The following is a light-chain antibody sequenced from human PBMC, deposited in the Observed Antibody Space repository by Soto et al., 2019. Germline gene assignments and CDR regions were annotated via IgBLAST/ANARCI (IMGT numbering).Light chain of an antibody. V-gene: IGLV2-14*01. Sequence: QSALTQPASVSGSPGQSIAISFTGTSSDVGGYDYVSWYQQHPDKAPKLIIYEVTKRPSGVSNRFSGSKSGNTASLTISGLQPDDEADYYCSSHTSGDTRVFGSGTKLTVL. CDR1: SSDVGGYDY. J-gene: IGLJ1*01. CDR2: EVT. CDR3: SSHTSGDTRV.